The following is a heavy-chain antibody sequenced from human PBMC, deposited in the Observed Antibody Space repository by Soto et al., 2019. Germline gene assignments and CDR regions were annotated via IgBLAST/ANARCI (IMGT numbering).Heavy chain of an antibody. CDR1: GFTFSRYW. V-gene: IGHV3-7*03. J-gene: IGHJ4*02. CDR3: ARVVSGRDYGDTIDC. Sequence: GGSLRLSCAASGFTFSRYWLTWVRQAPGKGLEWVANIKEDGSEIYYVDSVKGRFTTSRDNAKNSLYLQMNSLRAEDTAVYYCARVVSGRDYGDTIDCWGRGTLVTVSS. CDR2: IKEDGSEI. D-gene: IGHD4-17*01.